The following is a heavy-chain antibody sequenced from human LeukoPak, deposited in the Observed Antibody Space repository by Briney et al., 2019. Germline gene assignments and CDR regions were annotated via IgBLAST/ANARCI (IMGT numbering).Heavy chain of an antibody. D-gene: IGHD3-10*01. J-gene: IGHJ5*02. CDR1: GGSISSYY. CDR3: ARDSDLGVSFDP. CDR2: IYYSGST. Sequence: SETLSLTCTVSGGSISSYYWSWIRQPPGKGLEWIGYIYYSGSTNYNPSLKSRVTISVDTSKNQFSLKLSSVTAVDTAVYYCARDSDLGVSFDPWGQGTLVTVSS. V-gene: IGHV4-59*01.